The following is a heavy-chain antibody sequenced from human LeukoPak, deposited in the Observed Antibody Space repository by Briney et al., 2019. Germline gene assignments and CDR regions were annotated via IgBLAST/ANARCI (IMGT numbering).Heavy chain of an antibody. CDR3: ASGPADRGGY. CDR2: ISSSSSYI. Sequence: GGSLRLSCAASGFTFSSYTMNWVRQAPGKGLEWVSSISSSSSYIYYADSVKGRFTISRDNAKNPLYLQMNSLRAEDTAVYYCASGPADRGGYWGQGTLVTGSS. CDR1: GFTFSSYT. V-gene: IGHV3-21*01. J-gene: IGHJ4*02. D-gene: IGHD1-14*01.